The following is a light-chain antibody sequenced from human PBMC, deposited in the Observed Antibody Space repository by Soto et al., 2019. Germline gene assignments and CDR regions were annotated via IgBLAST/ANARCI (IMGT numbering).Light chain of an antibody. CDR2: GNS. J-gene: IGLJ1*01. V-gene: IGLV1-40*01. CDR3: QSYDISLSGYV. CDR1: SSNIGAGYD. Sequence: QSVLTQPPSVSGAPGQRVTISCTGSSSNIGAGYDVHWYQQLPGTAPKLLIYGNSNRPSGVPDRFSGSKSGTSASLAITGLQAEDEDDYSCQSYDISLSGYVFGTGTKLTVL.